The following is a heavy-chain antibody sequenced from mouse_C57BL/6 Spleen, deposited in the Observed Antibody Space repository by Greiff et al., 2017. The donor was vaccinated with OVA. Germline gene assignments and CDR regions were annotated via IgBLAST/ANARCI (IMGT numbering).Heavy chain of an antibody. CDR1: GYTFTSYW. V-gene: IGHV1-52*01. CDR2: IDPSDSET. D-gene: IGHD2-3*01. Sequence: QVQLQQPGAELVRPGSSVKLSCKASGYTFTSYWMHWVKQRPIQGLEWIGNIDPSDSETHYNQKFKDKATVTVDKSSSAAYMQLSSLTSEDSAVYYCARSRDGYIFMDYWGQGTSVTVSS. J-gene: IGHJ4*01. CDR3: ARSRDGYIFMDY.